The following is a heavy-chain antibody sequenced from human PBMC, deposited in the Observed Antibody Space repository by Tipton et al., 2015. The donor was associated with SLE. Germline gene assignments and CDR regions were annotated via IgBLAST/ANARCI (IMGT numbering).Heavy chain of an antibody. CDR1: GGSISSYY. V-gene: IGHV4-59*07. J-gene: IGHJ3*02. Sequence: TLSLTCTVSGGSISSYYWSWIRQPPGKGLEWIGYIYYSGSTNYNPSLKSRVTISVDTSKNQFSLELSSVTAADTAVYYCARGGFGVTMIVGDAFDIWGQGTMVTVSS. CDR2: IYYSGST. D-gene: IGHD3-22*01. CDR3: ARGGFGVTMIVGDAFDI.